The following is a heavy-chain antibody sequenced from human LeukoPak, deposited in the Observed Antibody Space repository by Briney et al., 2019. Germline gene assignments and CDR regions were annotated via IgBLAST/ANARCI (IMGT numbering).Heavy chain of an antibody. D-gene: IGHD4-11*01. CDR1: GGSFSGYY. Sequence: PPETLSLTCAVYGGSFSGYYWSWIRQPPGKGLEWIGEINHSGSTNYNPSLKSRVTIPVDTSKNQFSLKLSSVTAADTAVYYCAREGLQSNWFDPWGQGTLVTVSS. J-gene: IGHJ5*02. CDR3: AREGLQSNWFDP. CDR2: INHSGST. V-gene: IGHV4-34*01.